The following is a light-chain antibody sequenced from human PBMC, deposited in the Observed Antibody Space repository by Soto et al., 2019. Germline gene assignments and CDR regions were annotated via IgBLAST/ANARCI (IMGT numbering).Light chain of an antibody. V-gene: IGKV3-11*01. CDR2: DVS. Sequence: EIVLTQSPATLSLSPGERATLSCRASQSVSSYLSWYQQKAGQAPRLLIYDVSTRATGIPARFSGSGSGTDFTLTISSLEPEDFAVYYCQQRVNWLSFGGGTKVEIK. CDR3: QQRVNWLS. J-gene: IGKJ4*01. CDR1: QSVSSY.